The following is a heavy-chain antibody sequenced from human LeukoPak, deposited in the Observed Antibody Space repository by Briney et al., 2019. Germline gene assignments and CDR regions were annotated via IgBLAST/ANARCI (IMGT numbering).Heavy chain of an antibody. CDR1: GYKFSNYW. D-gene: IGHD2-8*01. CDR3: ARHRFCTTVGCYEGPSAQYNYYMDI. CDR2: IYPGDSYPGDSKT. V-gene: IGHV5-51*01. Sequence: GESLKISCKAYGYKFSNYWIGWVRQMPGKGLEWMGIIYPGDSYPGDSKTKYSPSFQGQVTISADKSISTAYLQWGSLKASDTAIYYCARHRFCTTVGCYEGPSAQYNYYMDIWGKGTTVIVSS. J-gene: IGHJ6*03.